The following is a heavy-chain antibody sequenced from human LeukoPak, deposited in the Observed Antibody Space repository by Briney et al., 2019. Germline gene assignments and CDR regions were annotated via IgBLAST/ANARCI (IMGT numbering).Heavy chain of an antibody. V-gene: IGHV3-74*01. J-gene: IGHJ4*02. Sequence: GGSLRLSCAASGFTFSSYWMRWVRQAPGKGLVWVSRINSEGSSTNYADSVKGRFTISRDNAKNTLYLQMNSLRAEDTAVYYCARDPRGYLAAAGIDYWGQGTLVTVSS. CDR2: INSEGSST. CDR3: ARDPRGYLAAAGIDY. CDR1: GFTFSSYW. D-gene: IGHD6-13*01.